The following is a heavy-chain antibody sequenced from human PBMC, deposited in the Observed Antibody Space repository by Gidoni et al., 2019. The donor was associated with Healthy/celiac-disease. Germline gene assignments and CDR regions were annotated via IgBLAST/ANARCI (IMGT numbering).Heavy chain of an antibody. CDR3: ANSDTVWQCLVFDY. CDR1: GFTVSSFG. J-gene: IGHJ4*02. D-gene: IGHD6-19*01. CDR2: VSGGVGST. V-gene: IGHV3-23*01. Sequence: EGKLLESGGSLVRRGGYMRRSCGASGFTVSSFGMSSVRQAHGKGLQGGSAVSGGVGSTYYAGFVKCRFTISSDHSMNTLYLQINSLRAEYTAVYFCANSDTVWQCLVFDYWGQGTLVTVSS.